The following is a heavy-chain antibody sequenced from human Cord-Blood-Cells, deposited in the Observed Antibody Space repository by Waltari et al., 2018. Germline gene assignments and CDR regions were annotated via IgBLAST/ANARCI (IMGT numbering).Heavy chain of an antibody. CDR2: IIRIVGTA. CDR1: GGTFSSYA. V-gene: IGHV1-69*01. CDR3: ASRIWEGFRWGAFDI. J-gene: IGHJ3*02. D-gene: IGHD1-26*01. Sequence: QVQLVQSGAEVKKPWSSVKVSCKASGGTFSSYAISWVRQAPGQALEWMGGIIRIVGTANYAQKCKGRVTITADESTSTAYMELSSRRSEDTAVYYCASRIWEGFRWGAFDIWGQGTMFTVSS.